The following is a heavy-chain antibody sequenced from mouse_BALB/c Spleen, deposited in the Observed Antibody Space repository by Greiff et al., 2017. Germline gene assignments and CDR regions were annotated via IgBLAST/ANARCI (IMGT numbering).Heavy chain of an antibody. CDR2: INSDGGST. CDR1: EYEFPSHD. Sequence: DVKLVESGGGLVQPGESLKLSCESNEYEFPSHDMSWVRKTPEKRLELVAAINSDGGSTYYPDTMERRFIISRDNTKKTLYLQMSSLRSEDTALYYCARRGRYDEPFAYWGQGTLVTVSA. CDR3: ARRGRYDEPFAY. D-gene: IGHD2-14*01. V-gene: IGHV5-2*03. J-gene: IGHJ3*01.